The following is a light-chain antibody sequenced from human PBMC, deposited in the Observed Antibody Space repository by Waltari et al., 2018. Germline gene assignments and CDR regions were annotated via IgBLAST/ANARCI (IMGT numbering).Light chain of an antibody. Sequence: DIHMTQSPFFLSASVGDRVTITCRASQSISTYLNWYQQEKGRAPRLLIYDASTLQSGVPSRFSGSGSGTDFTRTIRSLQPEDFATYYCQQSNSTPYTFGQGTKLEIK. CDR3: QQSNSTPYT. CDR1: QSISTY. J-gene: IGKJ2*01. CDR2: DAS. V-gene: IGKV1-39*01.